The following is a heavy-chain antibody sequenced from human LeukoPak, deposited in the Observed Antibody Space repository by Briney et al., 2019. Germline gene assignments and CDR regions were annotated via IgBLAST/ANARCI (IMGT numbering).Heavy chain of an antibody. CDR3: ARDPHHHYCSGGSCYSSRPNWFDP. Sequence: PGASLRLSCAASGFTFSSYAMSWVRQAPGKGLEWVSAISGSGGSTYYADSVKGRFTISRDNAKNSLYLQMNSLRAEDTAVYYCARDPHHHYCSGGSCYSSRPNWFDPWGQGTLVTVSS. V-gene: IGHV3-23*01. J-gene: IGHJ5*02. CDR1: GFTFSSYA. D-gene: IGHD2-15*01. CDR2: ISGSGGST.